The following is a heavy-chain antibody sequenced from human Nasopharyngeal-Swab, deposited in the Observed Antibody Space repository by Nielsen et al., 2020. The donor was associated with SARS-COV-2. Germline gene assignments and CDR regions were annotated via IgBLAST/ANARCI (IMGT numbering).Heavy chain of an antibody. CDR1: GCSISSGGYY. CDR2: IYYSGST. D-gene: IGHD3-9*01. V-gene: IGHV4-31*03. J-gene: IGHJ3*02. CDR3: ARDILTGYFQLDI. Sequence: LRPSCTVSGCSISSGGYYWSWIRQHPGKGLEWIWYIYYSGSTYYNPSLKSRVTISVDTSKNQFSLKLSSVTAADTAVYYCARDILTGYFQLDIWGQGTMVTVSS.